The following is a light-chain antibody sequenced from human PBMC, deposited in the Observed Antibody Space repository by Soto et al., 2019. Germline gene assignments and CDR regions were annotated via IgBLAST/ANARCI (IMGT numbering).Light chain of an antibody. Sequence: ALTQPASVFGSPGQSITISCTGTSGDVGGYNYVSWYQQHPGKAPKLMIYEVSNRPSGVSNRFSGSKSGNTTSLTISGLQAEDEADYYCSSYTGSSTYVFGTGTKVTVL. CDR2: EVS. CDR1: SGDVGGYNY. J-gene: IGLJ1*01. V-gene: IGLV2-14*01. CDR3: SSYTGSSTYV.